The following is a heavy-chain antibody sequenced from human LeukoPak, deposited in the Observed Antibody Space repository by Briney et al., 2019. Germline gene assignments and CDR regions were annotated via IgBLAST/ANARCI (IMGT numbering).Heavy chain of an antibody. CDR1: GGSISSSSYY. D-gene: IGHD6-6*01. CDR3: ARGFPNIAARPRGDPRNFDY. Sequence: SETLSLTCTVSGGSISSSSYYWGWIRQPPGKGLEWIGSIYYSGSTNYNPSLKSRVTISVDTSKNQFSLKLSSVTAADTAVYYCARGFPNIAARPRGDPRNFDYWGQGTLVTVSS. J-gene: IGHJ4*02. CDR2: IYYSGST. V-gene: IGHV4-39*07.